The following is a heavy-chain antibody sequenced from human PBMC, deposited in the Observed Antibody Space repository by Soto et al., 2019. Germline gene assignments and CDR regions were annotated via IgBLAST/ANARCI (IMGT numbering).Heavy chain of an antibody. J-gene: IGHJ4*02. CDR1: GFTCSSYW. D-gene: IGHD3-22*01. V-gene: IGHV3-7*01. CDR3: ARDRSSGYYDY. CDR2: IKQEGSEK. Sequence: SGGSLRLSCAASGFTCSSYWMSWVRQAPGKGLEWVANIKQEGSEKYYVDSVKGRFTISRDNAKNSLYRQMNSLRAEDTAVYYCARDRSSGYYDYWGQGTLVTVSS.